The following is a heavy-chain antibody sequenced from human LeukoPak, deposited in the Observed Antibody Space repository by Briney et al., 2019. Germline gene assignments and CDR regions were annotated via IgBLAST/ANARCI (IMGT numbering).Heavy chain of an antibody. D-gene: IGHD3-9*01. CDR1: GYSFSNCW. Sequence: GASLQISCKGAGYSFSNCWICWGIQLPPKGLVWMGTIYPGDSDTRHSPSLQGQVTTSADKSISTAYLQSRSLKASGTGMYYRPSQIFTGLPDHSGQGALVTLSS. V-gene: IGHV5-51*01. J-gene: IGHJ4*02. CDR2: IYPGDSDT. CDR3: PSQIFTGLPDH.